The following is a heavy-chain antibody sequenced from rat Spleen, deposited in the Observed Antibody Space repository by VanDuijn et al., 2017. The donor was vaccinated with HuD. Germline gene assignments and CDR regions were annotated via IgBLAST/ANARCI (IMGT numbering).Heavy chain of an antibody. Sequence: QVQLKESGPGLVQPSRTLSLTCTVSGFSLTSYGVSWVRQPPGKGLEWIAAIWSGENTYYNSALKSRLSISRDTPKSQFFLKMNSLQTEDTASYICTRGYTTDFDYWGQGVMVTVSS. CDR3: TRGYTTDFDY. CDR2: IWSGENT. CDR1: GFSLTSYG. J-gene: IGHJ2*01. V-gene: IGHV2-15*01. D-gene: IGHD1-6*01.